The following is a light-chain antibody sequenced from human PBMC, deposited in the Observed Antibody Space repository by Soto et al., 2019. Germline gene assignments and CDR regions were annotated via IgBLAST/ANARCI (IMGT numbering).Light chain of an antibody. J-gene: IGKJ4*01. CDR1: QSISSY. V-gene: IGKV1-5*03. CDR2: KAS. Sequence: DIHLTQTPASLSASFSDRVRINCRASQSISSYLNWYQQKPGKAPKLLIYKASSLESGVPSRFSGSGSGAAFTLTSSSLQPDDFVTYYWQQDNSYPLTFGGGTKVDI. CDR3: QQDNSYPLT.